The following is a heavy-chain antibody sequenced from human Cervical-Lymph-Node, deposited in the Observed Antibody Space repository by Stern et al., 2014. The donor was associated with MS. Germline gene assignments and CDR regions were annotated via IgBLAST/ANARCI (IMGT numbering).Heavy chain of an antibody. J-gene: IGHJ4*02. CDR2: ISYDGSDK. CDR1: GFTFSLSG. D-gene: IGHD2-2*02. CDR3: ANAAALSCRSPSCYKAFEY. Sequence: VPLVESGGGVAQPGRSLRLSCAASGFTFSLSGMHWVCHDPGTGLDWAALISYDGSDKYYGDSVKGRFTISRDNSKNTVYLQMNSLRAEDTAVYYCANAAALSCRSPSCYKAFEYWGQGILVTVSS. V-gene: IGHV3-30*18.